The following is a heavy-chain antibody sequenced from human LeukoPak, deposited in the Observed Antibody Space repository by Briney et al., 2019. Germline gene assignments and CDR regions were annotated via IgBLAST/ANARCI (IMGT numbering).Heavy chain of an antibody. V-gene: IGHV3-74*01. J-gene: IGHJ4*02. CDR1: EFTFHIYW. CDR2: INEDGRST. Sequence: GGSLRLSCAASEFTFHIYWMNWVRQAPGKGLVGVSRINEDGRSTNYADSVKGRFTISRDNAKNTLYLLINSLRAEDTAVYYCARVRWGGLYYFDYWGQGTLVTVSS. D-gene: IGHD3-16*01. CDR3: ARVRWGGLYYFDY.